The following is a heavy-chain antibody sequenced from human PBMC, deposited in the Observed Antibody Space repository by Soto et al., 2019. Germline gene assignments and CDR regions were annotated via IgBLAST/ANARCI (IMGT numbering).Heavy chain of an antibody. D-gene: IGHD2-21*02. CDR3: ARQVCGGDCYSYYFDY. CDR1: GYMFTSYW. CDR2: IYPGDSDT. Sequence: PGESLKISCKGSGYMFTSYWIGWGRQMPGKGLEWMGIIYPGDSDTRYSPSFQGQVTISADKSISTAYLQWSSLKASDTAMYYCARQVCGGDCYSYYFDYWGQGTLVTVSS. J-gene: IGHJ4*02. V-gene: IGHV5-51*01.